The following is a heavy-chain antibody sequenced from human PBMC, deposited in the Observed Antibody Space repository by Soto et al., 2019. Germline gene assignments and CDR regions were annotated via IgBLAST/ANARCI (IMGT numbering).Heavy chain of an antibody. V-gene: IGHV4-34*01. Sequence: SETLSLTCAVYGGSFSGYYWSWIRQPPGKGLEWIGEVNHSGSTNYNPSLKSRVTISVDTSKNQFSLKLSSVTAADTAVYYCAREPSIWGQGTLVTVSS. CDR2: VNHSGST. CDR1: GGSFSGYY. CDR3: AREPSI. J-gene: IGHJ4*02.